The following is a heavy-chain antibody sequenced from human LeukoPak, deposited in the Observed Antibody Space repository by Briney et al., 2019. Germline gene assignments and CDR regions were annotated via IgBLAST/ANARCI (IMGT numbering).Heavy chain of an antibody. CDR2: INHSGST. D-gene: IGHD3-22*01. CDR3: ARGFDSSGYYSGFQFDP. J-gene: IGHJ5*02. CDR1: GGSFSGYY. V-gene: IGHV4-34*01. Sequence: SETLSLTCAVYGGSFSGYYWSWIRQPPGKGLEWIGEINHSGSTNYNPSLKSRVTTSVDTSKNQFSLKLSSVTAADTAVYYCARGFDSSGYYSGFQFDPWGQGTLVTVSS.